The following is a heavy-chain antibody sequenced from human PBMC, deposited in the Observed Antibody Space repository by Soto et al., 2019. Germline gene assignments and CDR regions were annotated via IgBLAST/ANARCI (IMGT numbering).Heavy chain of an antibody. CDR1: GGSISSYY. V-gene: IGHV4-59*01. Sequence: SETLSLTCTVSGGSISSYYWSWIRQPPGKGLEWIGYIYYSGSTNYNPSLKSRVTISVDTSKNQFSLKLSSVTAADTAVYYCARGGAQLWLDYWGQGTPVTVSS. CDR2: IYYSGST. CDR3: ARGGAQLWLDY. J-gene: IGHJ4*02. D-gene: IGHD5-18*01.